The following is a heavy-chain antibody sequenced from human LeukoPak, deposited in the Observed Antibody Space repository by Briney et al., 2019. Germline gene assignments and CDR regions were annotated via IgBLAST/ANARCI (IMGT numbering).Heavy chain of an antibody. D-gene: IGHD5-12*01. Sequence: PSETLSLTCAVYVGSFSGYYWSWIRQPPGKGLEWIGEINHSGSTNYNPSLKSRVTISVDTSKNQFSLKLSSVTAADTAVYYCARGRGRGRYSGYDKANYYYGMDVWGQGTTVTVSS. J-gene: IGHJ6*02. CDR1: VGSFSGYY. CDR3: ARGRGRGRYSGYDKANYYYGMDV. V-gene: IGHV4-34*01. CDR2: INHSGST.